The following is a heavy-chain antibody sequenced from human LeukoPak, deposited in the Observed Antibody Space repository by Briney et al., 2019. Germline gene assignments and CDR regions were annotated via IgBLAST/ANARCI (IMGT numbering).Heavy chain of an antibody. Sequence: SETLSLTCTVSGGSISSYYWSWIRQPPGKGLEWIGYIYYSGSTYYNPSLKSRVTISVDTSKNQFSLKLSSVTAADTAVYYCARGRYYDSSGPGQDDAFDIWGQGTMVTVSS. CDR1: GGSISSYY. D-gene: IGHD3-22*01. CDR3: ARGRYYDSSGPGQDDAFDI. J-gene: IGHJ3*02. V-gene: IGHV4-59*12. CDR2: IYYSGST.